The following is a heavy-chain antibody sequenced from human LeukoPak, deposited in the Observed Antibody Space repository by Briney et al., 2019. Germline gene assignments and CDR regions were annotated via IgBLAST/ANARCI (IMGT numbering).Heavy chain of an antibody. Sequence: GGSLRLSCAASGFTFSSHAMSWVRQAPGKGLEWVSAISGSGGSTYYADSVKGRFTISSDNSKNTLYLQMNSLRAEDTAVYYCAKTKGYPYYFDYWGQGTLVTVSS. CDR3: AKTKGYPYYFDY. V-gene: IGHV3-23*01. J-gene: IGHJ4*02. D-gene: IGHD6-13*01. CDR1: GFTFSSHA. CDR2: ISGSGGST.